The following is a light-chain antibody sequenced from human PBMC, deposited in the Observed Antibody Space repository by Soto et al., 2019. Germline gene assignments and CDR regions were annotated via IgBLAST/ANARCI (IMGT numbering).Light chain of an antibody. J-gene: IGLJ3*02. CDR1: SSDVGGYKY. CDR2: EVS. Sequence: QSVLTQPASVSGSPGQSITISCTGTSSDVGGYKYVSWYQQYPGKVPKLMIYEVSNRPSGVSNRFSGSKSGNTASLTISGLQAEDEADYYCSSYTTSTTVVFGGGTKLTVL. CDR3: SSYTTSTTVV. V-gene: IGLV2-14*01.